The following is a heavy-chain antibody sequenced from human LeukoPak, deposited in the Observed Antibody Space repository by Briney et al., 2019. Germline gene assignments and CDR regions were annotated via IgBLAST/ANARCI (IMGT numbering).Heavy chain of an antibody. CDR3: ATSGGVGASSDY. V-gene: IGHV1-46*01. Sequence: ASVKVSCKASGYTFTSYYMHWVRQAPGQGLEWMGIINPSGGSTSYAQKFQGRVTMTRDTSTSTVYMELSSLRSEDTAVYYCATSGGVGASSDYWGQGTLVTVSS. CDR1: GYTFTSYY. D-gene: IGHD1-26*01. J-gene: IGHJ4*02. CDR2: INPSGGST.